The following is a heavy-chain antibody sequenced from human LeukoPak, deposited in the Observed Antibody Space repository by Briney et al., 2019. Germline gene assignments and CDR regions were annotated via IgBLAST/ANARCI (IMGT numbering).Heavy chain of an antibody. D-gene: IGHD3-22*01. CDR3: ARDPVVVAFHYLDF. CDR2: IGGSSGST. CDR1: GFTFSSHA. Sequence: PGGSLRLSCAASGFTFSSHAMAWARQAPGKGLEWVSAIGGSSGSTYYADSVKGRFTISRDNSKNTVYLQMNYLRADDTAVYYCARDPVVVAFHYLDFWGQGTLVTVSS. V-gene: IGHV3-23*01. J-gene: IGHJ4*02.